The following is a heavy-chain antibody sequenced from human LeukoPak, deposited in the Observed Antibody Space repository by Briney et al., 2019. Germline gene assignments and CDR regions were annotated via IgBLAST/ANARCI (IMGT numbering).Heavy chain of an antibody. CDR2: IHYSGNT. Sequence: SDTLSLTCTVSAGSVNSSPYYWGWVRQPPGKGPEWIGSIHYSGNTYYNPSLKSRVTISVDTSRNQFSLKLSSVSAADRGIYYCAKHEGSYFDKSGYTFEYWGQGTLVTVSS. J-gene: IGHJ4*02. CDR1: AGSVNSSPYY. CDR3: AKHEGSYFDKSGYTFEY. D-gene: IGHD3-22*01. V-gene: IGHV4-39*01.